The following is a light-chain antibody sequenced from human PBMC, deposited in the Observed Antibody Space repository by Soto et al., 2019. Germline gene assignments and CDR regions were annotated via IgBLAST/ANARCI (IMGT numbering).Light chain of an antibody. Sequence: EIVLTQSPGTLSLSPGERATLSCRASQSVSSSYLAWYQQKPGQAPRLLIHVASSRATGLPDRVSGSGSGTDFTLTSSRLEPADFEVYYCQQYGSSPLLTFGGGTKVEIK. CDR3: QQYGSSPLLT. CDR1: QSVSSSY. V-gene: IGKV3-20*01. CDR2: VAS. J-gene: IGKJ4*01.